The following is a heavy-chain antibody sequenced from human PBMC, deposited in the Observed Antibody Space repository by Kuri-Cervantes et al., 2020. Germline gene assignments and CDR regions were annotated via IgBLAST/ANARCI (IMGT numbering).Heavy chain of an antibody. Sequence: GSLRLSCAVYGGSFSGYYWSWIRQPPGKGLEWIGEIKHSGSTNYNPSLKSRVTISVDTSKNQFSLKLSSVTAADTAVYYCARKKWVQSGDVFDIWGQGTMVTVSS. CDR2: IKHSGST. V-gene: IGHV4-34*01. D-gene: IGHD5-24*01. J-gene: IGHJ3*02. CDR3: ARKKWVQSGDVFDI. CDR1: GGSFSGYY.